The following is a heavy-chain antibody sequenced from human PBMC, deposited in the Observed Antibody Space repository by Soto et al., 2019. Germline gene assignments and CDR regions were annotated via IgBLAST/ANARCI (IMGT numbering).Heavy chain of an antibody. CDR1: GFSFSGSA. Sequence: QLVESGGALDQHGESLKLSCAASGFSFSGSAIQWVRQAPGKGLEWVGRIRTDANTYATAYAASVTGRFTISRDDSRNTAYLQMNSLKTEDTAVYFCTRRQFYYFGLDVWGQGTTVIVSS. CDR3: TRRQFYYFGLDV. J-gene: IGHJ6*02. V-gene: IGHV3-73*02. D-gene: IGHD6-19*01. CDR2: IRTDANTYAT.